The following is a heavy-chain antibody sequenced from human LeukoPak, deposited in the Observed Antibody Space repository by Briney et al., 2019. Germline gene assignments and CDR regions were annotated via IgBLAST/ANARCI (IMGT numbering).Heavy chain of an antibody. Sequence: SVKVSCKASGYTFTSYAISWVRQAPGQGLEWMGGIIPIFGTANYAQKFQGRVTITADESTSTAYMELSSLRSEDTAVYYCAREIGVGATLAYFDYWGQGTLVTVSS. D-gene: IGHD1-26*01. CDR3: AREIGVGATLAYFDY. CDR1: GYTFTSYA. CDR2: IIPIFGTA. J-gene: IGHJ4*02. V-gene: IGHV1-69*13.